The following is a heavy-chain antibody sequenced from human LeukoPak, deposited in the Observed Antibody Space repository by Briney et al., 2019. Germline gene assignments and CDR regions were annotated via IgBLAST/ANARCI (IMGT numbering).Heavy chain of an antibody. CDR3: ARGLDYVWGSYRPLDY. CDR1: GFTFSSYW. Sequence: GGSLRLSCAASGFTFSSYWMSWVRQAPGKGLEWVANIKQDGSEKYYVDSVKGRFTISRDNAKNSLYLQMNSLRAEDTAVYYCARGLDYVWGSYRPLDYWGQGTLVTVSS. CDR2: IKQDGSEK. J-gene: IGHJ4*02. V-gene: IGHV3-7*03. D-gene: IGHD3-16*02.